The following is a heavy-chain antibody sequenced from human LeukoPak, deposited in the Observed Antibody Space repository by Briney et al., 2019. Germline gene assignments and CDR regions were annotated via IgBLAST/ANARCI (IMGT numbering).Heavy chain of an antibody. CDR3: IKGHDLWHEEGNWFDT. CDR1: GFNFNTYS. V-gene: IGHV3-23*01. CDR2: INDDTP. D-gene: IGHD3-3*01. Sequence: GGSLRLSCTTSGFNFNTYSMSWVRQSPGKGLEWVSAINDDTPYYADSVKGRFTVSRDKSKDTLYLQLNSLRAEDTAIYYCIKGHDLWHEEGNWFDTWGQGVLVTVSS. J-gene: IGHJ5*02.